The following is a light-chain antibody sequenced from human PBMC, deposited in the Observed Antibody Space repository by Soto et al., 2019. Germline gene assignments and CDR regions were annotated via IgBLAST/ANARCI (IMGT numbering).Light chain of an antibody. CDR3: SSYTSSSSPYV. CDR1: GSDVGGYNY. Sequence: QSALTQPASVSGSPGQSITISCTGTGSDVGGYNYVSWNQQHPGKAPKLMIYEVSNRPSGVSNRFSGSKSGSTAFLTISGLQAEDEADYYCSSYTSSSSPYVFGTGTKLTVL. J-gene: IGLJ1*01. V-gene: IGLV2-14*01. CDR2: EVS.